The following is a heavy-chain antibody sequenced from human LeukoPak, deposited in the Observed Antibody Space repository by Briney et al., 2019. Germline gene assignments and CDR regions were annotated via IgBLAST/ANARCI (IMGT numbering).Heavy chain of an antibody. D-gene: IGHD3-9*01. CDR3: ANPDILTGSLD. V-gene: IGHV3-30*18. Sequence: PGRSLRLSCAASGFTFSSYGMHWVRQAPGKGLEWVAVISYDGSNKYYADSVKGPFTVSRDNSKNTLFLQMNSLRAEDTAVYYCANPDILTGSLDWGQGTLVTVSS. CDR1: GFTFSSYG. CDR2: ISYDGSNK. J-gene: IGHJ4*02.